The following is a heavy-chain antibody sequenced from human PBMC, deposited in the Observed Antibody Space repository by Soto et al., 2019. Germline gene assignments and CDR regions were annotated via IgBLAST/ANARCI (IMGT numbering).Heavy chain of an antibody. CDR1: GGSFSGYY. V-gene: IGHV4-34*01. CDR2: INHSGST. Sequence: SETLSLTCAVYGGSFSGYYWSWIRQPPGKGLEWIGEINHSGSTNYNPSLKSRVTISVDTSKNQFSLKLSSVTAADTAVYYCARGPDCSGGSCYGRGSTRLTNWGQGTLVTVSS. D-gene: IGHD2-15*01. J-gene: IGHJ4*02. CDR3: ARGPDCSGGSCYGRGSTRLTN.